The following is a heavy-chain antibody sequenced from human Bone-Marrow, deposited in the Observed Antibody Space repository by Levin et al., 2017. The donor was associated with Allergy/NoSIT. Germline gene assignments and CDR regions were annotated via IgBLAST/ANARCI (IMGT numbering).Heavy chain of an antibody. J-gene: IGHJ5*02. CDR3: ARDAKAYCSSSSCYRGTWFDP. Sequence: ASVKVSCKASGYTFNTYGINWVRQAPGQGLEWLGWISGFSGDTKYAQKVQGRLTMTTDTSTSTAYMELRSLRSDDTGVYYCARDAKAYCSSSSCYRGTWFDPWGQGTLVTVSS. CDR1: GYTFNTYG. V-gene: IGHV1-18*01. D-gene: IGHD2-2*02. CDR2: ISGFSGDT.